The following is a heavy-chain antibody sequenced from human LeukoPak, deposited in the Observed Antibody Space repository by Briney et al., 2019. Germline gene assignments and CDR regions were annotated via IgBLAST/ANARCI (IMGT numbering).Heavy chain of an antibody. D-gene: IGHD3-22*01. CDR2: ISYDGSNK. V-gene: IGHV3-30-3*01. CDR3: AREYYYDSSGYLSRGRGYYYYGMDV. J-gene: IGHJ6*02. CDR1: GFTFSSYA. Sequence: PGGSLRLSCAASGFTFSSYAMHRVRQAPGKGLEWVAVISYDGSNKYYADSVKGRFTISRDNSKNTLYLQMNSLRAEDTAVYYCAREYYYDSSGYLSRGRGYYYYGMDVWGQGTTVTVSS.